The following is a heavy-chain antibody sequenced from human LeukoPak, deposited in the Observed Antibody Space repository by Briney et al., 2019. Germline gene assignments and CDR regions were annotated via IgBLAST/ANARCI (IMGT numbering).Heavy chain of an antibody. J-gene: IGHJ3*02. CDR1: GFTFSSYA. CDR2: TSGSGGST. Sequence: GGSLRLSCAASGFTFSSYAMSWVRQAPGKGLEWVSTTSGSGGSTYYADSVKGRFTISRDKSKNTLYLQMNSLRAEDTAVYYCASQTSADAFDIWGQGTMVTVSS. V-gene: IGHV3-23*01. CDR3: ASQTSADAFDI.